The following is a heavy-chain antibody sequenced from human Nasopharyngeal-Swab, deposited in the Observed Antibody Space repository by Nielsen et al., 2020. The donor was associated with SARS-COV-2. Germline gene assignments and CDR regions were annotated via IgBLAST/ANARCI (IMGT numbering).Heavy chain of an antibody. D-gene: IGHD3-3*01. CDR2: ISSSSSYI. V-gene: IGHV3-21*01. CDR1: GFTFSSYS. J-gene: IGHJ6*02. Sequence: GESLKISCAASGFTFSSYSMNWVRQAPGKGLEWVSSISSSSSYIYYADSVKGRFTISRDNAKNSLYLQMNSLRAEDTAVYYCASGPLGAGRHDYYYYYGMDAWGQGTTVTVSS. CDR3: ASGPLGAGRHDYYYYYGMDA.